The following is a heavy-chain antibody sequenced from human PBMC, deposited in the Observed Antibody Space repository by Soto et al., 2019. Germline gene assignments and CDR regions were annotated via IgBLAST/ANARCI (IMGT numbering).Heavy chain of an antibody. CDR2: INHSGST. D-gene: IGHD3-3*01. CDR3: ASSIWSGYWGEDY. Sequence: PSETLSLTCAVYGGSFSGYYWSWIRQPPGKGLEWIGEINHSGSTNYNPSLKSRVTISVDTSKNQFSLKLSSVTAADTAVYYCASSIWSGYWGEDYWGQGALVTVSS. J-gene: IGHJ4*02. CDR1: GGSFSGYY. V-gene: IGHV4-34*01.